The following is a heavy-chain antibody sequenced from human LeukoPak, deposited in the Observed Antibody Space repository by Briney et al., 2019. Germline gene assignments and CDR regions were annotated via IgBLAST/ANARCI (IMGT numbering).Heavy chain of an antibody. J-gene: IGHJ4*02. Sequence: SETLSLTCTVSGGSISSSSYYWGWIRQPPGKGLEWTGSIYYSGSTYYTPSLKSRVTISVDTSKNQFSLKLSSVTAADTAVYYCARHTYNWEWVYWGQGTLVTVSS. D-gene: IGHD1-20*01. V-gene: IGHV4-39*01. CDR1: GGSISSSSYY. CDR3: ARHTYNWEWVY. CDR2: IYYSGST.